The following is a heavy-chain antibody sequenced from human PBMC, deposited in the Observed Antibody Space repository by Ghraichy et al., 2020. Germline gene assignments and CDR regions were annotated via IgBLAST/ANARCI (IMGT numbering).Heavy chain of an antibody. D-gene: IGHD2-2*01. CDR1: GDSVSSYF. V-gene: IGHV4-4*07. CDR2: IYTSGST. J-gene: IGHJ5*01. CDR3: AREAHSSSCYRLDS. Sequence: SETLSLTCTVSGDSVSSYFWSWIRQPAGKGLEWIGRIYTSGSTNYNPSLRSRVSMSVDTSKNQVSLKLSSVTAADTAVYYCAREAHSSSCYRLDSWGQGALVTVSS.